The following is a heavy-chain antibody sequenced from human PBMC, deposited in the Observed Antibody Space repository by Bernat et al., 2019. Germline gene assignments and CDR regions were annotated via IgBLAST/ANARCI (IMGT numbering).Heavy chain of an antibody. V-gene: IGHV3-64D*06. Sequence: EVQLVESGGGLVQPGGSLRLSCSASGFTFSSNAMHWVRQAPGKGLEYVSAISSNGGSTYYADSVKGRFTISRDNSKNTLYLQMSSLRAEDTAVYYCVRAYDSSGYYYAEEYFQHWGQGTLVTVSS. CDR3: VRAYDSSGYYYAEEYFQH. CDR1: GFTFSSNA. D-gene: IGHD3-22*01. J-gene: IGHJ1*01. CDR2: ISSNGGST.